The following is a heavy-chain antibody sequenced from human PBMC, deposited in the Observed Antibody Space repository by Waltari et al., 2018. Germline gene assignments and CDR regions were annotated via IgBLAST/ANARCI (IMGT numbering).Heavy chain of an antibody. J-gene: IGHJ4*02. CDR2: IYYSGST. D-gene: IGHD2-21*01. V-gene: IGHV4-59*01. CDR3: ARECGGDCYFDY. Sequence: QVQLQESGPGLVKPSETLSLTCTVSGGSISSYYWSWIRQPPGKGLEWIGYIYYSGSTNYNPSLKSRVTISVDTSKNQFSLKLSSVTAADTAVYYCARECGGDCYFDYWGQGTLVTVSS. CDR1: GGSISSYY.